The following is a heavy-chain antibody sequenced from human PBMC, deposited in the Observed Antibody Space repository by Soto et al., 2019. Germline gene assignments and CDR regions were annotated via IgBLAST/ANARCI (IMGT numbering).Heavy chain of an antibody. D-gene: IGHD4-17*01. CDR1: GYNLSNFW. J-gene: IGHJ4*02. CDR2: IYHGDSDY. Sequence: GESLKISCWGSGYNLSNFWVGSVRQTPGKGLEWLAIIYHGDSDYTYNPSFLGQFIVLADKSVRTAYLQLRRLKSSDAGVYYFGRTTVVFYNATGPHPGDYWGRGTLVTVSS. CDR3: GRTTVVFYNATGPHPGDY. V-gene: IGHV5-51*01.